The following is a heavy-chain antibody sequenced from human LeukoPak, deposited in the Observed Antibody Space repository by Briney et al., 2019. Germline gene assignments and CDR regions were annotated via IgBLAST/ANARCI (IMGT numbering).Heavy chain of an antibody. V-gene: IGHV3-30*02. CDR2: IRYDGSNK. Sequence: PGGSLRLSCASSGFNFSSYGLHWVRQAPGKGLVSLAFIRYDGSNKYYGDSVKARFTISRDNSKNTLYLQMNSLRAEDTAVYYCAKAGGSSWDAFDYWGQGTLVTVSS. CDR1: GFNFSSYG. D-gene: IGHD6-13*01. CDR3: AKAGGSSWDAFDY. J-gene: IGHJ4*02.